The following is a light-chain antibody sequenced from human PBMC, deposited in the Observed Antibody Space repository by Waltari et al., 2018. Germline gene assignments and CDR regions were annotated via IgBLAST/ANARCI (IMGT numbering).Light chain of an antibody. Sequence: QFALTQPASVSGSPGQSITISCTGTSRDVGNYKRVSWYQQHPGKAPTLMIYSVSKRPSGVSDRFSGSRSGDMASPTISGLQPEDEAEYFCSSYAGSSKGVFGGGTKVTVL. CDR2: SVS. CDR1: SRDVGNYKR. V-gene: IGLV2-23*02. CDR3: SSYAGSSKGV. J-gene: IGLJ2*01.